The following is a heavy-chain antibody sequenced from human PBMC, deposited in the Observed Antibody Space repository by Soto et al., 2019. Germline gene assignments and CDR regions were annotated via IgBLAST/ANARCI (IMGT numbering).Heavy chain of an antibody. V-gene: IGHV4-30-4*01. J-gene: IGHJ4*02. D-gene: IGHD3-10*01. CDR1: GGSISSGDYY. CDR3: AREQVVRGVIISPFDY. CDR2: IYYSGST. Sequence: SETLSLTCTVSGGSISSGDYYWSWIRQPPGKGLEWIGYIYYSGSTYHNPSLKSRVTISVDTSKNQFSLKLSSVTAADTAVYYCAREQVVRGVIISPFDYWGQGTLVTVSS.